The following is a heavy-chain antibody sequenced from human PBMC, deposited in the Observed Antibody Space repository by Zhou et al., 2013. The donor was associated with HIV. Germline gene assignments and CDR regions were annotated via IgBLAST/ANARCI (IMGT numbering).Heavy chain of an antibody. CDR2: MNPHSGHT. CDR3: AKSRHQLVILDH. J-gene: IGHJ4*02. CDR1: EYTFSSYD. D-gene: IGHD3-9*01. V-gene: IGHV1-8*03. Sequence: QVQLVQSGAELKKPGASVKVSCKASEYTFSSYDIHWVRQATGQGLEWMGWMNPHSGHTGYAQKFQGRVTITMNTSITTAFLELSRLTSEDTAVYYCAKSRHQLVILDHWGQGTLVTVSS.